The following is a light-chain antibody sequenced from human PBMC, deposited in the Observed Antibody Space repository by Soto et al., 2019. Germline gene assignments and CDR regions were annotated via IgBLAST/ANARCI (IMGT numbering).Light chain of an antibody. CDR3: TSFTTSDTFV. CDR1: SNDVGHFNY. Sequence: TSNDVGHFNYVPWFQQHPGKAPKLLIFDVNNWPSGVSDRFSGSKSGNTASLTISGLQPEDEADYYCTSFTTSDTFVFGSGTKVTVL. V-gene: IGLV2-14*03. CDR2: DVN. J-gene: IGLJ1*01.